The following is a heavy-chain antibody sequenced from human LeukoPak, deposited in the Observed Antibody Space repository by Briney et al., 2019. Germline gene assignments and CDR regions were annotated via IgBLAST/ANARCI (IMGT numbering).Heavy chain of an antibody. J-gene: IGHJ3*02. CDR3: AREQYGSDDALDI. V-gene: IGHV3-33*08. CDR2: IWYDGSNK. CDR1: GFAFSSYE. Sequence: PGGSLRLSCAASGFAFSSYEMNWVRQAPGKGLEWVAVIWYDGSNKYYADSVKGRFTVSRDNSKNTLDLQMSSLRAEDTGVYYCAREQYGSDDALDIWGQGTLVTVSS. D-gene: IGHD3-10*01.